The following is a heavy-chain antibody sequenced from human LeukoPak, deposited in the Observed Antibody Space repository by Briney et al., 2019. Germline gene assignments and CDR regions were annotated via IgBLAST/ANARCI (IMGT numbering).Heavy chain of an antibody. CDR1: GGTFSSYA. CDR2: IIPILGIA. V-gene: IGHV1-69*04. Sequence: SVKVSCKASGGTFSSYAISWVRQAPGQGLEWMGRIIPILGIANYAQKFQGRVTITADKSTSTAYMELSSLRSEDTAVYYCARAPDILAGSYDYWGQGTLVTVSS. CDR3: ARAPDILAGSYDY. J-gene: IGHJ4*02. D-gene: IGHD3-9*01.